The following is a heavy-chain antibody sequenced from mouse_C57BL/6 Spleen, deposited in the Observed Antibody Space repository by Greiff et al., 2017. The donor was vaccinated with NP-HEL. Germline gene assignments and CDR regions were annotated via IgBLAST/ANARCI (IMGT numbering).Heavy chain of an antibody. CDR2: IDPEDGDT. CDR3: ARDYGSINFDD. D-gene: IGHD1-1*01. J-gene: IGHJ2*01. Sequence: VQLQQSGAELVKPGASVKLSCTASGFNIKDYYMHWVKQRTEQGLEWIGRIDPEDGDTKYAPKFQGTAPITADTSSNTAYLQLSSQTSEDTDVYYGARDYGSINFDDWGKGTTLTVSS. CDR1: GFNIKDYY. V-gene: IGHV14-2*01.